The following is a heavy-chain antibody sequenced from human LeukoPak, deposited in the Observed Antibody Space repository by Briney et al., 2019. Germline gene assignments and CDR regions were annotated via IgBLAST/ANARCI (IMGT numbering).Heavy chain of an antibody. V-gene: IGHV4-38-2*02. Sequence: SETLSLTCTVSGYSISSGYYWGWIRQPPGKGLEWIGSVHHSGSSYNNPSLKSRVTISLDTSNNQFSLNLSSVTAADTAVYYCARDPDNYGYYYMEVWGKGTTVTVSS. D-gene: IGHD1-14*01. CDR2: VHHSGSS. CDR3: ARDPDNYGYYYMEV. J-gene: IGHJ6*03. CDR1: GYSISSGYY.